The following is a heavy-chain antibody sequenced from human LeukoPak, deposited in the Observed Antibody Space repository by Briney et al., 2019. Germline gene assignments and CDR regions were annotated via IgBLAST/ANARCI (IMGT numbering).Heavy chain of an antibody. CDR3: ARHRYSGSFYFDY. CDR2: IYYSGST. Sequence: PSETLSLTCTVYGGSISNYYWSWVRQPPGKGLEWIGYIYYSGSTNYNPYLRSRVTISVDTSKSKFSLNLRFVTAADTAVYYCARHRYSGSFYFDYWGQGTLVTVSS. D-gene: IGHD1-26*01. CDR1: GGSISNYY. V-gene: IGHV4-59*08. J-gene: IGHJ4*02.